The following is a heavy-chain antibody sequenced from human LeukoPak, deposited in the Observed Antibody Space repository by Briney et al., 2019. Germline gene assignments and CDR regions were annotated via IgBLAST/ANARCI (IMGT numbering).Heavy chain of an antibody. D-gene: IGHD6-13*01. Sequence: ASVKVSCKASGGTFSSYAISWVRQAPGQGLEWMGRIIPILGIANYAQKFQGRVTITADKSTSTAYMELSSLRSEDTAVYYCARDLWYSSSRYREYNWFDPWGQRTLVTVSS. V-gene: IGHV1-69*04. J-gene: IGHJ5*02. CDR1: GGTFSSYA. CDR2: IIPILGIA. CDR3: ARDLWYSSSRYREYNWFDP.